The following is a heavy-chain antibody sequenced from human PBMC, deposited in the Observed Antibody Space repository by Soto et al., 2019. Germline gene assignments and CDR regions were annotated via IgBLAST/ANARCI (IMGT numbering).Heavy chain of an antibody. CDR3: AREGINNYNEYYFDS. D-gene: IGHD4-4*01. Sequence: GGSVRLSCASSGFTFITYSMNWVRQAPGKGLEWVSSISGSGNYTHYADFLRGRFTISRDNAKTSLYLQMNSLRAEDTAVYYCAREGINNYNEYYFDSWGQGTVVTVSS. J-gene: IGHJ4*02. CDR1: GFTFITYS. V-gene: IGHV3-21*01. CDR2: ISGSGNYT.